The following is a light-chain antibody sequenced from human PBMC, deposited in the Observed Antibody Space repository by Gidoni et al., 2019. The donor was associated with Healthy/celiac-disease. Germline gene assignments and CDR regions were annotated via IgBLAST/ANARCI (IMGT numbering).Light chain of an antibody. CDR2: AAS. Sequence: DIQMTQSPSSLSASVGDRVTITCRASQSISSHLNWYQQKPGKAPKLLIYAASSLQSGVPSRFSGSGSGTDFTLTISSLQPEDFAAYYCQQSYSTPLTFGGXTKVEIK. J-gene: IGKJ4*01. CDR1: QSISSH. V-gene: IGKV1-39*01. CDR3: QQSYSTPLT.